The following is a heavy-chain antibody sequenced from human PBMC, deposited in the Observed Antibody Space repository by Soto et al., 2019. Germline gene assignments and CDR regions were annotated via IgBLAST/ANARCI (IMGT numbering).Heavy chain of an antibody. CDR1: GFTVSNNY. V-gene: IGHV3-53*01. Sequence: GGSLRLSCAASGFTVSNNYMSWARQAPGKGLEWVSLIYSGGSTFYADSVKGRFTISRDNSKNTLFLQMNSLRAEDTAVYFCATYTSLDYWGQGTLVTVSS. CDR2: IYSGGST. CDR3: ATYTSLDY. D-gene: IGHD2-2*02. J-gene: IGHJ4*02.